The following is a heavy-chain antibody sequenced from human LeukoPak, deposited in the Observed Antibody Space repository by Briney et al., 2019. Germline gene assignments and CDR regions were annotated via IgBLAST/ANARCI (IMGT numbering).Heavy chain of an antibody. J-gene: IGHJ5*02. V-gene: IGHV1-46*01. CDR3: ARAGYSYGSNWFDP. Sequence: ASVKVSCKASGYTFTIYYMHWVRQAPGQGLGWMGIINPSGGGTSYAQKFQGRVTMTRDMSTSTVYMELSSLRSEDTAVYYCARAGYSYGSNWFDPWGQGTLVTVSS. CDR2: INPSGGGT. CDR1: GYTFTIYY. D-gene: IGHD5-18*01.